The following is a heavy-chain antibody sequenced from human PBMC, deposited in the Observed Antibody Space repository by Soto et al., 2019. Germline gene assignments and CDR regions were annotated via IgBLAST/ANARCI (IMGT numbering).Heavy chain of an antibody. D-gene: IGHD4-17*01. V-gene: IGHV4-31*03. CDR3: ARGAYGDYAH. Sequence: QVQLQESGPGLVKPSQTLSLTCTVSGGSISSGGYFWSWIRQHPGKGLEWIGYIHYTGTTDYNPSLKSRVTISVDTSETQFSLKLSSVTAADTAVYYCARGAYGDYAHWGQGTLVTVSS. CDR1: GGSISSGGYF. CDR2: IHYTGTT. J-gene: IGHJ4*02.